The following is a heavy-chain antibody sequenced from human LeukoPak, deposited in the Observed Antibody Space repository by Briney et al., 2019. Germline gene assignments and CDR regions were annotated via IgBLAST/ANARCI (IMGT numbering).Heavy chain of an antibody. D-gene: IGHD3-9*01. CDR3: AKDSGRYFDWLLTDY. V-gene: IGHV3-30*02. Sequence: GGSLRLSCAASGFTFSSYGMHWVRQAPGKGLEWVAFIRYDGSNKYYADSVRGRFTISRDNSKNTLYLQMNSLRAEDTAVYYCAKDSGRYFDWLLTDYWGQGTLVTVSS. CDR2: IRYDGSNK. J-gene: IGHJ4*02. CDR1: GFTFSSYG.